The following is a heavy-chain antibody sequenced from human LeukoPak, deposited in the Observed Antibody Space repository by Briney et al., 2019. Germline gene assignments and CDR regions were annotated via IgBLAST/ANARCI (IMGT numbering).Heavy chain of an antibody. V-gene: IGHV3-23*01. CDR1: GFSFNNCA. D-gene: IGHD2-21*01. J-gene: IGHJ6*03. CDR2: IVGDGSKT. CDR3: AKQPYNFYYLDV. Sequence: GGSLRLSCAASGFSFNNCAMTWVRQAPGKGLEWVSTIVGDGSKTYYADSVKGRFTISSDNSRSLLFLHMNSLRAEDTAVYYCAKQPYNFYYLDVWGEGTTVTVSS.